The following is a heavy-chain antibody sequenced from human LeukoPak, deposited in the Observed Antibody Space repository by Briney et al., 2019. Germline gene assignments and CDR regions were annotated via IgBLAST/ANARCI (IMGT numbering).Heavy chain of an antibody. D-gene: IGHD2-2*01. Sequence: SETLSLTCAVYGGSFSGYYWSWIRQPPGKGLEWIGEINHSGSTNYNPSLKSRVTISVDTSKNQFSLKLSSVTAADTAVYYCARVGSTSRNYMDVWGKGTTVTISS. V-gene: IGHV4-34*01. CDR1: GGSFSGYY. CDR3: ARVGSTSRNYMDV. J-gene: IGHJ6*03. CDR2: INHSGST.